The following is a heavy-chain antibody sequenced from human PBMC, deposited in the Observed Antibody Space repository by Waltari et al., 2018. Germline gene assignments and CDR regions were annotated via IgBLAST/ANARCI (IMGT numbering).Heavy chain of an antibody. V-gene: IGHV1-69-2*01. J-gene: IGHJ1*01. CDR2: VEPEDVET. CDR1: GYTFTEYY. D-gene: IGHD6-19*01. Sequence: EVHLVQSGAEVKRPGATVKISCKASGYTFTEYYLHWVRQAPGKGLEWMGNVEPEDVETEISDKFQGRVAMTADTSTETAYIEVRSLTSDDMAVYYCATKMSDQWLREWGQGTLVTVSS. CDR3: ATKMSDQWLRE.